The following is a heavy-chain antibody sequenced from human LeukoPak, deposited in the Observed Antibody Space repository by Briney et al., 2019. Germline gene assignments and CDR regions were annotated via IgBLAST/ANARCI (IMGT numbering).Heavy chain of an antibody. Sequence: SETLSLTCAVSGGSLNGYYWTWIRQSPGKGREWIGEMHHRGSTSYKASLRSRVTISRDTSENQFSLELSTVTAADTAVYYCARGILDYYYFDLWGRGTLVTVSS. V-gene: IGHV4-34*01. CDR2: MHHRGST. J-gene: IGHJ2*01. CDR3: ARGILDYYYFDL. D-gene: IGHD3/OR15-3a*01. CDR1: GGSLNGYY.